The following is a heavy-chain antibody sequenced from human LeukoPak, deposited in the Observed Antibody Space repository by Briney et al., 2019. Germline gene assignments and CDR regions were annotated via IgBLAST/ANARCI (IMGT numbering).Heavy chain of an antibody. CDR1: GFTFSSYW. J-gene: IGHJ4*02. CDR2: IKSDGSST. Sequence: GDSLRLSCAASGFTFSSYWMHWVRQAPGKGLVWVSRIKSDGSSTSYEDSVKGRFTISRDNAKNTLYLQMNSLRAEDTAVYYCARIADGGALGAMDYWGQGTLVTASS. V-gene: IGHV3-74*01. CDR3: ARIADGGALGAMDY. D-gene: IGHD2-21*01.